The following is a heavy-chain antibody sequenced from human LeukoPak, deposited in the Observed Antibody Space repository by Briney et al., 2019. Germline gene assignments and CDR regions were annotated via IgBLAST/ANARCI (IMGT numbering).Heavy chain of an antibody. V-gene: IGHV3-7*01. J-gene: IGHJ4*02. D-gene: IGHD6-19*01. CDR1: GFTFSSYW. Sequence: PGGSLRLSCAASGFTFSSYWMSWVRQAPGKGLEWVANIKQDGSEKYYVDSVKGRFTISRDNAKNSLYLQMNSLRAEDTAVYYCARPYSSGWDPIDYWGQGTLVIVSA. CDR2: IKQDGSEK. CDR3: ARPYSSGWDPIDY.